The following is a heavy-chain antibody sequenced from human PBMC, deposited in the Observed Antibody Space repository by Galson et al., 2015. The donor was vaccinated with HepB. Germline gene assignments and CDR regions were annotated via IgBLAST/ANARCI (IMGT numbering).Heavy chain of an antibody. CDR3: SRDSFYSDDRGGPDC. J-gene: IGHJ4*02. Sequence: LRLSCAASGFRFSSYGMHWVRQAPGQGLEWVAVIWYDGSNKYLAESVKGRFTISRDNAKNTLYLQMNNLRVEDSAVYFCSRDSFYSDDRGGPDCWGQGTLVTVAS. V-gene: IGHV3-33*01. CDR1: GFRFSSYG. D-gene: IGHD3-22*01. CDR2: IWYDGSNK.